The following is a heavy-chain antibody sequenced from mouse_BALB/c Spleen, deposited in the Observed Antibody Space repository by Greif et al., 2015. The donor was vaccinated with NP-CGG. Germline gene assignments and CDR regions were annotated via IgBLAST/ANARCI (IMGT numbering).Heavy chain of an antibody. CDR2: ISSGSSTI. V-gene: IGHV5-17*02. CDR1: GFTFSSFG. D-gene: IGHD1-1*01. J-gene: IGHJ2*01. CDR3: ARFYYYSLDY. Sequence: EVKLMESGGGLVQPGGSRKLSCAASGFTFSSFGMHWVRQAPEKGLEWVAYISSGSSTIYYADTVKGRFTISRDNPKXSLFLQMTSLRSEDTAMYYCARFYYYSLDYWGQGTTLTVSS.